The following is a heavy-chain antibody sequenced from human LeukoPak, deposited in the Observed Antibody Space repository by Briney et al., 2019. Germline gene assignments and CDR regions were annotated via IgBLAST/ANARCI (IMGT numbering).Heavy chain of an antibody. Sequence: SETLSLTCTVSGGSISSGGYYWSWIRQPPGKGLEWIGYIYYSGSTNYNPSLKSRVTISVDTSKKQFSLKLTSVTAADTAVYYCAALESGIRTSGWYFNYWGQGTLVTVSS. V-gene: IGHV4-61*08. CDR1: GGSISSGGYY. CDR3: AALESGIRTSGWYFNY. J-gene: IGHJ4*02. CDR2: IYYSGST. D-gene: IGHD6-19*01.